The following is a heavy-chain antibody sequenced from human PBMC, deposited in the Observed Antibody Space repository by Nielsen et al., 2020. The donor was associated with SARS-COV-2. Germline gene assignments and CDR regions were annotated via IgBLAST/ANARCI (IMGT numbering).Heavy chain of an antibody. CDR3: HVVPAAMGDVGLGY. D-gene: IGHD2-2*01. J-gene: IGHJ4*02. V-gene: IGHV4-39*03. CDR2: IYYSGST. Sequence: SETLSLTCTVSGGSISSSSYYWGWIRQPPGKGLEWIGSIYYSGSTYYNPSLKSRVTISVDTSKNQFSLKLSSVTAADTAVYYCHVVPAAMGDVGLGYWGQGTLVTVSS. CDR1: GGSISSSSYY.